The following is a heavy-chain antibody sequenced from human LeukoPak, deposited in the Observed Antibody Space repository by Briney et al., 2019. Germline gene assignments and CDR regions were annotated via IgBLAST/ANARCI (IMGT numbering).Heavy chain of an antibody. Sequence: GGSLRLSCAASGFTFSSYAMHWVRQAPGKGLEWVTIISYDGTNKYYADSVKGRFTISRDNSKNTLYLQMNSLRAEDTAVYYCAKDLYYYDSSGYPEVDYWGQGTLVTVSS. CDR3: AKDLYYYDSSGYPEVDY. CDR1: GFTFSSYA. D-gene: IGHD3-22*01. J-gene: IGHJ4*02. V-gene: IGHV3-30-3*01. CDR2: ISYDGTNK.